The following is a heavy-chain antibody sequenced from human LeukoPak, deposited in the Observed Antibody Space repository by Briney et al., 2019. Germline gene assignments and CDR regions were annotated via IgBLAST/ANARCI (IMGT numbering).Heavy chain of an antibody. D-gene: IGHD3-22*01. J-gene: IGHJ4*02. V-gene: IGHV3-21*01. Sequence: PGGSLRLSCAASGFTFSSYSMTWVRQAPGKGLEWVSSISSSSSYIYYADSVKGRFTISRDNAKNSLYLQMNSLRAEDTAVYYCASHYYDSSGYYGRIDYWGQGTLVTVSS. CDR2: ISSSSSYI. CDR3: ASHYYDSSGYYGRIDY. CDR1: GFTFSSYS.